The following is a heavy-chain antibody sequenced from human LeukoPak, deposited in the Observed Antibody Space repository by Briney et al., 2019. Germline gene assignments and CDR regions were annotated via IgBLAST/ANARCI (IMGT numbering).Heavy chain of an antibody. Sequence: SETLSLTCNVSGGSISDINYYWAWIRQPPGKGLEWIASVYYSGSTHYNPSLKSRVTISGDTSKNQFSLKVTSVTAADTAVYYCARSGGCSGYAGAWGQGTLVTVSS. CDR2: VYYSGST. CDR1: GGSISDINYY. J-gene: IGHJ5*02. V-gene: IGHV4-39*07. CDR3: ARSGGCSGYAGA. D-gene: IGHD5-12*01.